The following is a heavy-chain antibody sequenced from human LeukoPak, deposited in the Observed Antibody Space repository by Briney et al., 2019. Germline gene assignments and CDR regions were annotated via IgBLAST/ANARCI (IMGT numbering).Heavy chain of an antibody. V-gene: IGHV2-5*02. CDR2: IYWDDDK. CDR1: GFSLSTSGVG. J-gene: IGHJ4*02. CDR3: AHRISTWYYFDS. Sequence: SGPTLVNPTQTLTLTCTFSGFSLSTSGVGVGWIRQPPGKALEWLALIYWDDDKRYSPSLKSRVTITKDTSKNQVVLTMTNMDPVDTATCYCAHRISTWYYFDSWGQGTLVTVSS. D-gene: IGHD2/OR15-2a*01.